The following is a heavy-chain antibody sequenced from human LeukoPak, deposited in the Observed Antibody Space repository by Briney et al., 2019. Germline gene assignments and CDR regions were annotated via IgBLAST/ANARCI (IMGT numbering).Heavy chain of an antibody. CDR1: GFTFSSYA. Sequence: GGSLRLSCAASGFTFSSYAMHGVRQAPGKGLEYVSAISSNGGSTYYANSVKGRFTISRDNSKHTLYLQMGSLRAEDMAVYYYARGRAEDDGIVVVPAAYSYYYYYYMDVWGKGTTVTVSS. CDR3: ARGRAEDDGIVVVPAAYSYYYYYYMDV. D-gene: IGHD2-2*01. V-gene: IGHV3-64*01. CDR2: ISSNGGST. J-gene: IGHJ6*03.